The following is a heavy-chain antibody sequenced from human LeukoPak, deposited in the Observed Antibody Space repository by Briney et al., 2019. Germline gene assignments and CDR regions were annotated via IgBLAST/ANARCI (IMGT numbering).Heavy chain of an antibody. D-gene: IGHD6-13*01. CDR2: IYYSGST. Sequence: SETLSLTCTVSGGSLSSSSYYWGWIPHPPGKGLEWSGSIYYSGSTYYNPSLKSRVTISVDTSKNQFSLKLSSVTAADTAVYYCARNQDYSSSWYYGYYYYGMDGWGQGTTVTVSS. CDR3: ARNQDYSSSWYYGYYYYGMDG. J-gene: IGHJ6*02. V-gene: IGHV4-39*07. CDR1: GGSLSSSSYY.